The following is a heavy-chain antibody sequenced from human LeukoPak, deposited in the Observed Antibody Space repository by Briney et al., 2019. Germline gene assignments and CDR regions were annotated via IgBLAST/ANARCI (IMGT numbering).Heavy chain of an antibody. J-gene: IGHJ4*02. D-gene: IGHD3-22*01. CDR2: VSRSGDST. Sequence: GGSLRLSCAASGFTFSSYWMSWVRQAPGKGLEWVSAVSRSGDSTYFADSVKGRFTISRDNSKNTLYLQMNSLRAEDTAVYYCAKMGDSSGYYAIDSWGQGTLVTVSS. V-gene: IGHV3-23*01. CDR1: GFTFSSYW. CDR3: AKMGDSSGYYAIDS.